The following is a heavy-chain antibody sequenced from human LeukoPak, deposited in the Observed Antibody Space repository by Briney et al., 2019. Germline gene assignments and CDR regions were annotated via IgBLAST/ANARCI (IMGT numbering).Heavy chain of an antibody. CDR2: IRSKASGGAI. V-gene: IGHV3-49*04. D-gene: IGHD1-14*01. CDR3: TREVDGMSAY. Sequence: GGSLRLSCAASGFNFGNYAMSWVRQAPGKGLEWLGFIRSKASGGAIEYDPSVDGRFTISRDDSKSIAYLQMTSLKTEDTATYFCTREVDGMSAYWGQGTLVTVSS. J-gene: IGHJ4*02. CDR1: GFNFGNYA.